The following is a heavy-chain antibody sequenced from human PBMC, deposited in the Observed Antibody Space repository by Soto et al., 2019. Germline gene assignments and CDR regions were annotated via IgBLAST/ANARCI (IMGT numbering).Heavy chain of an antibody. CDR2: IIPIFGTA. V-gene: IGHV1-69*01. CDR1: GGTFSSYA. D-gene: IGHD4-17*01. Sequence: QVQLVQSGAEVKKPGSSVKVSCKASGGTFSSYAISWVRQAPGQGLEWMGGIIPIFGTANYAQKFQGRVTSTADESQSTAYMALSSLRSEDTDVYYCARERGVGYGAALWSWGQGTLVTVSS. J-gene: IGHJ5*02. CDR3: ARERGVGYGAALWS.